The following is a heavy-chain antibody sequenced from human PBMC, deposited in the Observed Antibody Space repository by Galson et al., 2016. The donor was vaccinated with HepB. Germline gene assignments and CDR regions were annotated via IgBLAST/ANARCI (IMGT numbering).Heavy chain of an antibody. CDR1: GFTFSSYA. V-gene: IGHV3-23*01. D-gene: IGHD6-19*01. CDR3: AKISLGGYSSGWGGSFDI. J-gene: IGHJ3*02. CDR2: IRDGDGRT. Sequence: SLRLSCAGSGFTFSSYAMNWVRQAPGKGLEWVSSIRDGDGRTHYADSVKGRFTISRDNSKNALSLQMNSLRAEYTAIYFCAKISLGGYSSGWGGSFDIWGQGTNVTVSA.